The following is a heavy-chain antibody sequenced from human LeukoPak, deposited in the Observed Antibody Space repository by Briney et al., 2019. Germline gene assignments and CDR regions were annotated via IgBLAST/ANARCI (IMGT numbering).Heavy chain of an antibody. D-gene: IGHD5-24*01. CDR2: IKSETDGGTT. Sequence: GGSLRLSCAASGFTFSNAWMSWVRQAPGKGLEWVGRIKSETDGGTTDYAAPVKGRFTISRDDSKNTLYLQMNSLKTEDTAVYYCTTDNEMATISGLPSFDYWGQGTLVTVSS. J-gene: IGHJ4*02. V-gene: IGHV3-15*01. CDR3: TTDNEMATISGLPSFDY. CDR1: GFTFSNAW.